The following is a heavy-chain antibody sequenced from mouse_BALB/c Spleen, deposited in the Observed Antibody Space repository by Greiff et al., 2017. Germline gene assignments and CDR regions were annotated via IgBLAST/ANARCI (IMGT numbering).Heavy chain of an antibody. CDR1: GFTFSSYG. V-gene: IGHV5-6-3*01. CDR2: INSNGGST. Sequence: EVKLVESGGGLVQPGGSLKLSCAASGFTFSSYGMSWVRQTPDKRLELVATINSNGGSTYYPDSVKGRFTISRDNAKNTLYLQMSSLKSEDTAMYYCASYAMDYWGQGTSVTVSS. CDR3: ASYAMDY. J-gene: IGHJ4*01.